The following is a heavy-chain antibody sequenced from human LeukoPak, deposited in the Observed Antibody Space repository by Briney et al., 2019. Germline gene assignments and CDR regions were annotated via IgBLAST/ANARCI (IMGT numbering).Heavy chain of an antibody. Sequence: SETLSLTCAVYGGSFSGYYWSWIRQPPGKGLEWIGEINHSGSTNYNPSLKSRVTISIDTSKNQFSLKLSSVTAADTAVYYCARVEVGYCSGGSCYVYYYGMDVWGQGTTVTVSS. D-gene: IGHD2-15*01. CDR2: INHSGST. CDR1: GGSFSGYY. CDR3: ARVEVGYCSGGSCYVYYYGMDV. V-gene: IGHV4-34*01. J-gene: IGHJ6*02.